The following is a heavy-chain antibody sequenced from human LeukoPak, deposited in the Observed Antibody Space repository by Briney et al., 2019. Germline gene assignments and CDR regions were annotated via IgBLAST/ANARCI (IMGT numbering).Heavy chain of an antibody. Sequence: GGSLRRSCAASGFTFSTYGMHWVRQAPGKGLEWVTVIWHDGSHKDYADSVKGRFTISRDNSKNTLYLQMNSLRAEDTAVYYCPTSSSPHYYYYYGMDVWGQGTTVTVSS. CDR3: PTSSSPHYYYYYGMDV. J-gene: IGHJ6*02. CDR1: GFTFSTYG. CDR2: IWHDGSHK. D-gene: IGHD6-6*01. V-gene: IGHV3-30*02.